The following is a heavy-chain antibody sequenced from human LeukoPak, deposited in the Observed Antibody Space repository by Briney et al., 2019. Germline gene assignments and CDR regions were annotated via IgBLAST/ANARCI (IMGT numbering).Heavy chain of an antibody. J-gene: IGHJ4*02. Sequence: GGSLRLSCAASGFTFSTYNMNWVRQAPGKGLEWVSSITSSSSYIYYADSVKGRFTISRDNAKNSLYLQMNSLRAEDTAVYYCARDRLTGVAGMSDYWGQGTLVTVSS. D-gene: IGHD6-19*01. CDR3: ARDRLTGVAGMSDY. CDR1: GFTFSTYN. V-gene: IGHV3-21*01. CDR2: ITSSSSYI.